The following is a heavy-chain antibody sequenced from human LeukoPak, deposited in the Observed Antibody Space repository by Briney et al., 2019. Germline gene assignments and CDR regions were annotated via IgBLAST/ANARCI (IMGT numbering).Heavy chain of an antibody. CDR1: GFTLSSSW. CDR2: INSDGSGT. Sequence: GGSLRLSCAASGFTLSSSWMHWVRQVPGKGLLWVSRINSDGSGTSYADSVKGRFTISRDNAKNTLYLQMNSLRVEDTAVYYCAREKTGNLYFDYWGQGTLVTVSS. V-gene: IGHV3-74*01. J-gene: IGHJ4*02. D-gene: IGHD7-27*01. CDR3: AREKTGNLYFDY.